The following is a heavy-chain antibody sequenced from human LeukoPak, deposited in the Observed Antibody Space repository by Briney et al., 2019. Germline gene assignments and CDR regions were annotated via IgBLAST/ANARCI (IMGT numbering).Heavy chain of an antibody. J-gene: IGHJ5*02. V-gene: IGHV4-39*01. D-gene: IGHD3-3*01. CDR3: ASRFWSGYLLDRFDP. CDR2: IYYSGST. CDR1: GGSISSSSYY. Sequence: PSETLSLTCTVSGGSISSSSYYWGWIRQPPGKGLEWIGSIYYSGSTYYNPSLKSRVTISVDTSKNQFSLKLSSVTAADTAVYYCASRFWSGYLLDRFDPWGQGTLVTVSS.